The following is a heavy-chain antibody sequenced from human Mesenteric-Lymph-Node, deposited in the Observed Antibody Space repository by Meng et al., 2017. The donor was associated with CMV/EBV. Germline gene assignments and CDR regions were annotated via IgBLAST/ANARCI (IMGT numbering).Heavy chain of an antibody. V-gene: IGHV1-18*01. CDR3: ARSGAGQSGIRPYYYYYGMDV. Sequence: ASVKVSCKASGYSFTSYGINWVRQAPGQGLEWMGWISAYSGNTNYAQKLQGRVTMTTDTSTSTAYMELSSLRSEDTAVYYCARSGAGQSGIRPYYYYYGMDVWGQGTTVTVSS. CDR2: ISAYSGNT. J-gene: IGHJ6*02. CDR1: GYSFTSYG. D-gene: IGHD3-3*01.